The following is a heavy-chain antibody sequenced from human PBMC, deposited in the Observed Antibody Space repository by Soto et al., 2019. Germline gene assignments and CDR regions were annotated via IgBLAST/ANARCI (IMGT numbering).Heavy chain of an antibody. D-gene: IGHD3-10*01. J-gene: IGHJ4*02. CDR1: GFSFSSYA. CDR2: TTDDGGRT. Sequence: EVQLLESGGGLVEPGGSLRLSCTASGFSFSSYAMTWVRQAPGKGLEWVSSTTDDGGRTFYADSVKGRFTISRDNSNNRLYRQMTSRRAEDTALYDCAKGGGFGTGAYYNVAYWGQGTLVTVSS. V-gene: IGHV3-23*01. CDR3: AKGGGFGTGAYYNVAY.